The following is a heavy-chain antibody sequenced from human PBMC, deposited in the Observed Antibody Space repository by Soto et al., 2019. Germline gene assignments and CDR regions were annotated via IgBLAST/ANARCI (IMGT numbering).Heavy chain of an antibody. V-gene: IGHV2-5*02. CDR1: AFSLTTSGVG. CDR3: AHTRGGGNSALIDY. CDR2: IYWDDET. Sequence: QFTLKESGPPLVKPTQALTLTCTFSAFSLTTSGVGVAWIRQPPGKALEWLALIYWDDETRYSPSLKSRLTVTKDTSKNQVVLTMSNMDPVDTATYYCAHTRGGGNSALIDYWGQGTLVSVSS. D-gene: IGHD1-1*01. J-gene: IGHJ4*02.